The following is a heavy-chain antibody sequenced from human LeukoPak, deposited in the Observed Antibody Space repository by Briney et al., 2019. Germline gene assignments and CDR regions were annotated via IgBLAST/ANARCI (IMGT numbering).Heavy chain of an antibody. CDR3: ARDWVRSSCTD. CDR2: MNQDGSGK. D-gene: IGHD6-13*01. Sequence: GGSLRLSCAASGFTFSSYWMSWVRQAPGKGLEWVANMNQDGSGKFYVDSVKGRFTISRDNAKNSLYLQMNSLRAEDTAVYYCARDWVRSSCTDWGQGTLVTVSS. J-gene: IGHJ4*02. V-gene: IGHV3-7*01. CDR1: GFTFSSYW.